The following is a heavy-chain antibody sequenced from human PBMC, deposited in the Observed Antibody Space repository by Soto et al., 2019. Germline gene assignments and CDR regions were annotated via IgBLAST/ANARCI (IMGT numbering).Heavy chain of an antibody. CDR2: IGGSGGST. CDR3: AKRNDILTGYSHFDY. CDR1: GFTFSSYA. Sequence: SLRLSCAASGFTFSSYAMSWVRQAPGKGLEWVSGIGGSGGSTYYADSVKGRFTISRDNSKNTLYLQMNSLRAKDTAVYYCAKRNDILTGYSHFDYWGQGTLVTVSS. V-gene: IGHV3-23*01. J-gene: IGHJ4*02. D-gene: IGHD3-9*01.